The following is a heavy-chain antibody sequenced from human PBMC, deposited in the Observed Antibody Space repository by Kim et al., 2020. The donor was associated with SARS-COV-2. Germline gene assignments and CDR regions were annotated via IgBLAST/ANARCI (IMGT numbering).Heavy chain of an antibody. J-gene: IGHJ3*02. V-gene: IGHV3-30*01. Sequence: YQDPVKGESTISRENSKNTLNLQMNRLRAEDTAVYYCARGLGGSYYAFDIWGQGTMVTVSS. CDR3: ARGLGGSYYAFDI. D-gene: IGHD1-26*01.